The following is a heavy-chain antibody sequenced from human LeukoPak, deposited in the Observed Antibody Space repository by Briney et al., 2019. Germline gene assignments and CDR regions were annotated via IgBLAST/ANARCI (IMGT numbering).Heavy chain of an antibody. CDR1: GGTFSSYA. CDR3: ARFYYDSSGYYWSDAFDI. Sequence: SVKVSCKASGGTFSSYAISWVRQAPGQGLEWMGGIIPIFGTANYAQKFQGRVTITADESTSTAYMELSSLRSEDTAVYYCARFYYDSSGYYWSDAFDIWGQGTMVTVSS. CDR2: IIPIFGTA. J-gene: IGHJ3*02. V-gene: IGHV1-69*13. D-gene: IGHD3-22*01.